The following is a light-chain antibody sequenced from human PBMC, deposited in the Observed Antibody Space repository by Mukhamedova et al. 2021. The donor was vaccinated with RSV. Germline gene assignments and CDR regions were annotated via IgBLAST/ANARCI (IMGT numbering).Light chain of an antibody. CDR2: AAS. CDR3: HKYNSVPFT. V-gene: IGKV1-27*01. J-gene: IGKJ3*01. Sequence: AWYQQKPGKVPNLLIYAASTLQSGVPSRFSGSGSGTDFTLTISGLQPEDVATYYCHKYNSVPFTFGPGTKVDIK.